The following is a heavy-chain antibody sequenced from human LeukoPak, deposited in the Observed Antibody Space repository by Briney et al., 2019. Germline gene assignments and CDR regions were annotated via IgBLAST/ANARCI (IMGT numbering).Heavy chain of an antibody. CDR3: ARVVYDFWSAYDY. J-gene: IGHJ4*02. D-gene: IGHD3-3*01. CDR2: IIGSGGST. CDR1: GFIFSNYA. Sequence: GGSLRLSCAVSGFIFSNYAMNWVRQAPGKGLEWVSAIIGSGGSTYYADSVKGRFTISRDNSKNTLYLQMNSLRAEDTALYYCARVVYDFWSAYDYWGQGTLVTVSS. V-gene: IGHV3-23*01.